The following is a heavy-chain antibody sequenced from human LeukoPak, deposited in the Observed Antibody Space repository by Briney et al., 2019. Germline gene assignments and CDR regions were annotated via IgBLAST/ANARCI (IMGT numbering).Heavy chain of an antibody. CDR3: ARDLGYSSGPNY. Sequence: GGSLRLSCAASGFTVSSNYMSWVRQAPGKGLEWVSVIYSGGSTYYADSVKGRFTISRDNSKNTLYLQMNSLRAEDTAVYYCARDLGYSSGPNYWGQGTRVTVSS. V-gene: IGHV3-53*01. D-gene: IGHD6-19*01. CDR1: GFTVSSNY. J-gene: IGHJ4*02. CDR2: IYSGGST.